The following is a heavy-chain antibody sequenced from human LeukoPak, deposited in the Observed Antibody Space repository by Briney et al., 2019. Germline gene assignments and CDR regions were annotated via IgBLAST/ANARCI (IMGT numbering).Heavy chain of an antibody. J-gene: IGHJ4*02. D-gene: IGHD1-1*01. V-gene: IGHV6-1*01. CDR3: ARETGTDEPRPFDY. CDR1: GDSVSSNSAT. Sequence: SQTLSLTCAISGDSVSSNSATWNWIRQSPSRGLEWLGRTYYRSKWYDDYAVSVKSRITINPDTSKNQFSLQLNSVTPEDTAVFYCARETGTDEPRPFDYWGQGALVTVSS. CDR2: TYYRSKWYD.